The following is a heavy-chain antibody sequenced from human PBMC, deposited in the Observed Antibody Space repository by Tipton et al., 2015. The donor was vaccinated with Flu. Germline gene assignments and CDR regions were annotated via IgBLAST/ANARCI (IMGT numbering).Heavy chain of an antibody. D-gene: IGHD3-16*01. V-gene: IGHV4-59*03. CDR2: FYYSGNT. CDR1: GASITKYC. CDR3: AGVWSGLFGGFLEPYSLDF. Sequence: TLSLTCTVSGASITKYCWSWIRQPPGKALEYIGFFYYSGNTNYNPSLKSRVTMSLDTSKNQFSLRLTSVTAANTAVYFCAGVWSGLFGGFLEPYSLDFWGQGTLSTVSS. J-gene: IGHJ4*02.